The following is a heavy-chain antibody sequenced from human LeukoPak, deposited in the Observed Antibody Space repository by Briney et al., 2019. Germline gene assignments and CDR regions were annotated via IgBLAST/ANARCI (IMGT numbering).Heavy chain of an antibody. CDR1: GFTFSTYT. CDR2: ISTSGTYI. Sequence: GGSLRLSCAASGFTFSTYTMTWVRQAPGKGLEWVSSISTSGTYIYYADSVKGRFTISRDNSKNTLYLQMNSLRAEDTAVYYCARRAGAYSHPYDYWGQGTLVTVSS. J-gene: IGHJ4*02. CDR3: ARRAGAYSHPYDY. D-gene: IGHD4/OR15-4a*01. V-gene: IGHV3-21*04.